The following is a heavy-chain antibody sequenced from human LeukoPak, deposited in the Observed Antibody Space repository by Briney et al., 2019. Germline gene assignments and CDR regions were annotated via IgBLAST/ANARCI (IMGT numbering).Heavy chain of an antibody. D-gene: IGHD6-19*01. CDR1: GFTFDDYG. V-gene: IGHV3-20*04. Sequence: GGSLRLSCAASGFTFDDYGMSWVRQVPGKGLEWVSGIKWDGGSTGYADSVKGRFTISRDNAKNSLYLQMNSLRVEDTALYYCTRDMGSGWYFPFDYWGQGTLVTVSS. CDR2: IKWDGGST. CDR3: TRDMGSGWYFPFDY. J-gene: IGHJ4*02.